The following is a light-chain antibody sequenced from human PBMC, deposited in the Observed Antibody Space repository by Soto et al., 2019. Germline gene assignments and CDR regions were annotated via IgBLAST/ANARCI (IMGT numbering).Light chain of an antibody. CDR1: QSVSSSY. V-gene: IGKV3-20*01. CDR2: GAS. J-gene: IGKJ4*01. Sequence: EIVLTQSPGTLSFSPGERATLSCRASQSVSSSYLAWYQQKLGQAPRLLIYGASSRATGIRDRLRGSGSGTDFTLTISRLEPEDFAVDYCQQYGSSPLTFGGGTKVDIK. CDR3: QQYGSSPLT.